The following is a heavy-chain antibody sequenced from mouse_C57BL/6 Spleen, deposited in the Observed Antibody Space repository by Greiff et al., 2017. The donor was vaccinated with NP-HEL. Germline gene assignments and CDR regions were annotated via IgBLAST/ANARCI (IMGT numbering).Heavy chain of an antibody. J-gene: IGHJ2*01. CDR2: ISDGGSYT. Sequence: EVKLVESGGGLVKPGGSLKLSCAASGFTFSSYAMSWVRQTPEKRLEWVATISDGGSYTYYPDNVKGRFTISRDNAKNNLYLQMSHLKSEDTAMYYCARGIYYYGSEDYFDYWGQGTTLTVSS. CDR1: GFTFSSYA. D-gene: IGHD1-1*01. CDR3: ARGIYYYGSEDYFDY. V-gene: IGHV5-4*03.